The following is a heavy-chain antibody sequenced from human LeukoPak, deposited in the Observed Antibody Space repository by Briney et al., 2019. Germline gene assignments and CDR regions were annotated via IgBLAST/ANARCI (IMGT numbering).Heavy chain of an antibody. V-gene: IGHV3-7*01. CDR3: ARVRNWNRPFDY. J-gene: IGHJ4*02. D-gene: IGHD1-20*01. CDR1: GFSISSYS. Sequence: GGSLRLSCAAAGFSISSYSINWGRQPPRKGLEWVANIKKDGSENNYVDSVKGRFTISRDNAKNALYLQMNSLRAEDTAVYYCARVRNWNRPFDYWGQGTLVTVSS. CDR2: IKKDGSEN.